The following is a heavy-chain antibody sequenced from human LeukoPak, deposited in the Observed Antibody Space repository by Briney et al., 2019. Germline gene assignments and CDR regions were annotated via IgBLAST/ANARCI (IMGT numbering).Heavy chain of an antibody. Sequence: GGSLRLSCAAAAFTFSTNGMHWVRHPPGKGLEWGAVICYDGSNNYYAGSVKRRFTISRDNSKNTLYLEMSSRRAEDTAVYYCARDKAISGERAFDIWGQGTMVTASS. CDR1: AFTFSTNG. J-gene: IGHJ3*02. CDR2: ICYDGSNN. CDR3: ARDKAISGERAFDI. D-gene: IGHD3-3*01. V-gene: IGHV3-33*01.